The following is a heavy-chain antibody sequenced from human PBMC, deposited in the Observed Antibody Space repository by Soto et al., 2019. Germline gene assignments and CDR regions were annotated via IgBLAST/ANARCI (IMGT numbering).Heavy chain of an antibody. J-gene: IGHJ4*02. Sequence: QVQLVQSGAEVKKPGASVKVSCKASGYTFTSYYMHWVRQAPGQGLEWMGIINPSGGSTSYAQKFQGRVTMTRDTSTSTVYMELRSVRSEDTAVYYCARELINCVGDCYCGKDYWGQGTLVTVSS. CDR3: ARELINCVGDCYCGKDY. D-gene: IGHD2-21*02. V-gene: IGHV1-46*01. CDR1: GYTFTSYY. CDR2: INPSGGST.